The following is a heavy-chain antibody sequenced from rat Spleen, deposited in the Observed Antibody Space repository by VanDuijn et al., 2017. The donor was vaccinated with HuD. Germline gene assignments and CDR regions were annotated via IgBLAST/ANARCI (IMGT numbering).Heavy chain of an antibody. CDR2: ISYDGSST. CDR3: ARRRAGFDY. CDR1: GFTFSDYY. J-gene: IGHJ2*01. Sequence: EVQLVESDGGLVQPGRSLKLPCAASGFTFSDYYMAWVRQAPTKGLEGVATISYDGSSTYDRDSVKGRFTVSRDDAESTLYLQMNSLRSEDTATYYCARRRAGFDYWGQGVMVTVSS. V-gene: IGHV5-29*01.